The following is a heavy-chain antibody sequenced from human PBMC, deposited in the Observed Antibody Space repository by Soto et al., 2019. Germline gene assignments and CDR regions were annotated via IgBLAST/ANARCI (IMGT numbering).Heavy chain of an antibody. CDR1: GYPVTAYY. CDR3: ARGGGVGVAGSAAFDM. V-gene: IGHV1-2*02. CDR2: INPATGAA. Sequence: QLHLVQSGAVVKKPGASVTVSCSASGYPVTAYYMHWVRQAPGRGLEWMGGINPATGAAKYTQTFQGRLPMTRDTSTSTVFLELSGLTSEDTALFYCARGGGVGVAGSAAFDMWGQGTLVTVSS. D-gene: IGHD3-3*01. J-gene: IGHJ3*02.